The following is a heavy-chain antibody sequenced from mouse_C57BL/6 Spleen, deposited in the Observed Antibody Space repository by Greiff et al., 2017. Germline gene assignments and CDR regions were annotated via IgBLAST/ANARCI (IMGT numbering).Heavy chain of an antibody. CDR3: ARYDGSSYWYFDG. D-gene: IGHD1-1*01. CDR1: GYTLTSYW. V-gene: IGHV1-55*01. Sequence: QVHVKQPGAELVKPGASVKVSCKASGYTLTSYWITWVKQRPGQGLEWIGDIYPGSGSSNYNEKFKSKATLTVDTSSSTAYMQLSSLTSEDSAVYDCARYDGSSYWYFDGWGTGTTVTVSS. CDR2: IYPGSGSS. J-gene: IGHJ1*03.